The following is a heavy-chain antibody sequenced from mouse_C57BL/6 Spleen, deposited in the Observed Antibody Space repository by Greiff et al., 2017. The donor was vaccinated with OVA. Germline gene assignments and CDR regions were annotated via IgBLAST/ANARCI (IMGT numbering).Heavy chain of an antibody. Sequence: VQLQQSGPELVKPGASVKMSCKASGYTFTDYNMHWVKQSHGKSLEWIGYINPNNGGTSYNQKFKGKATLTVNKSSSTAYMELRSLTSEDSAVYYCARGIFGPDITTGYFDYWGQGTTLTVSS. J-gene: IGHJ2*01. CDR2: INPNNGGT. CDR1: GYTFTDYN. V-gene: IGHV1-22*01. D-gene: IGHD2-4*01. CDR3: ARGIFGPDITTGYFDY.